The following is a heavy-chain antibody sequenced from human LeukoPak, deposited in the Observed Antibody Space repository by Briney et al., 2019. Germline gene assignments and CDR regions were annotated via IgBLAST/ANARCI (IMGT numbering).Heavy chain of an antibody. Sequence: GGSLRLSCAASGFTFSSYSMNWVRQAPGKGLEWVSSISSSSSYIDYADSVKGRFTISRDNAKNSLYLQMNSLRAEDTAVYYCARDEYYDFWSGYFVDYWGQGTLVTVSS. D-gene: IGHD3-3*01. J-gene: IGHJ4*02. CDR3: ARDEYYDFWSGYFVDY. V-gene: IGHV3-21*01. CDR1: GFTFSSYS. CDR2: ISSSSSYI.